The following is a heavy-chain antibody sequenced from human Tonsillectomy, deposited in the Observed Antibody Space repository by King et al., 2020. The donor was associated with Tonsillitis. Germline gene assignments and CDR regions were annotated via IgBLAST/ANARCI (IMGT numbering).Heavy chain of an antibody. CDR1: GGSFSGYY. D-gene: IGHD6-19*01. Sequence: VQLQQWGAGLLKPSETLSLTCAVYGGSFSGYYWSWIRQPPGKGLEWIGEINHSGSTNYNPSLKSRVTITVDTSKNQFSLKLSSVTAADTAVYYCARGPSSGWYRYWGQGTLVTVSS. CDR3: ARGPSSGWYRY. CDR2: INHSGST. J-gene: IGHJ4*02. V-gene: IGHV4-34*01.